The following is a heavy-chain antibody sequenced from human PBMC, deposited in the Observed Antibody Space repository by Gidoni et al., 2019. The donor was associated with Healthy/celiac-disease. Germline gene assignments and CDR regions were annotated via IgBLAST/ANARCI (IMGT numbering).Heavy chain of an antibody. V-gene: IGHV3-21*01. CDR3: ARTSLLDAFDI. CDR2: ISSSSSYI. J-gene: IGHJ3*02. CDR1: GFTFSGYS. Sequence: EVHLVESGGGLVKPGGSLRLSLAASGFTFSGYSMNWVRQAPGKGLEWVSSISSSSSYIYYADSVKGRFTISRDNAKNSLYLQMNSLRAEDTAVYYCARTSLLDAFDIWGQGTMVTVSS. D-gene: IGHD2-15*01.